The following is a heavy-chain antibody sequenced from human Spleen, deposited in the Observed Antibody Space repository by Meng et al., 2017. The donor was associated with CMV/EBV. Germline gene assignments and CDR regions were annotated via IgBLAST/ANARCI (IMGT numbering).Heavy chain of an antibody. CDR2: IYSGGTT. D-gene: IGHD3-16*01. Sequence: GESLKISCAASGFTVTGNYMSWVRQAPGKGLGWVSVIYSGGTTYYADSVKGRFTISRDNSKNTLYLQMNRLRAEDTAVYYCARVLGGGKAYGVRYYGMDVWGQGTTVTVSS. CDR3: ARVLGGGKAYGVRYYGMDV. J-gene: IGHJ6*02. CDR1: GFTVTGNY. V-gene: IGHV3-66*02.